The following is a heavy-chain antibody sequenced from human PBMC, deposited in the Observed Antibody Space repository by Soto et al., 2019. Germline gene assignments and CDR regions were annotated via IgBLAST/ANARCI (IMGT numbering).Heavy chain of an antibody. D-gene: IGHD3-10*01. CDR3: ARDGHRGPSDAFDV. Sequence: PGGSLRLSCAASGFTFSSYWMSWVRQAPGKGLEWVANIKQDGSEKYYVDSVKGRFTISRDNAKNSLYLQMNSLRADDTALYYCARDGHRGPSDAFDVWGQGTMVTVSS. V-gene: IGHV3-7*01. J-gene: IGHJ3*01. CDR1: GFTFSSYW. CDR2: IKQDGSEK.